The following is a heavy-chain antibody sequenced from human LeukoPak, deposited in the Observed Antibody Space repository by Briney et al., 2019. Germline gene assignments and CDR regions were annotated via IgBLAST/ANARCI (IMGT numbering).Heavy chain of an antibody. CDR3: AKDTGWIQFID. V-gene: IGHV3-48*01. CDR2: ISGRGEAI. Sequence: GGSLRLSCAASGFTFSNHNMDWVRQAPGKGLEWISYISGRGEAIFYADSVQGRFTISRDNSKNTMYLQMNSLRVEDTGVYYCAKDTGWIQFIDWGQGTPVTVSS. CDR1: GFTFSNHN. J-gene: IGHJ4*02. D-gene: IGHD5-24*01.